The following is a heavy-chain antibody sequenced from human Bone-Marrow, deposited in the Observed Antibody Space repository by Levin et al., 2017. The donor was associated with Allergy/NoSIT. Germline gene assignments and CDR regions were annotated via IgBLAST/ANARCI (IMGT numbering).Heavy chain of an antibody. CDR2: IRSEAYHGTP. CDR3: TRDQGYFDSLPN. Sequence: GESLKISCTASGFTFGDSGMHWVRQAPGKGLEWVGFIRSEAYHGTPEYAASVKGRFTISRDDSESIAYLQMNSLKTEDTAVYYCTRDQGYFDSLPNWGQGTLVTVSS. J-gene: IGHJ4*02. V-gene: IGHV3-49*04. CDR1: GFTFGDSG. D-gene: IGHD3-9*01.